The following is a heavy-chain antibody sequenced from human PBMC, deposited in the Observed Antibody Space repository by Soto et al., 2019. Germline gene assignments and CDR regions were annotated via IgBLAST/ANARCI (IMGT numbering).Heavy chain of an antibody. Sequence: QVQLVESGGGVVQPGRSLRLSCAASGFTFSSYGMHWVRQAPGKGLEWVAVISYDGSNKYYADSVKGRFTISRDNSKNPLYLQMNSLRAEDTAVYYCAKALSGCPGDYWGQGTLVTVSS. V-gene: IGHV3-30*18. CDR1: GFTFSSYG. CDR2: ISYDGSNK. D-gene: IGHD6-19*01. CDR3: AKALSGCPGDY. J-gene: IGHJ4*02.